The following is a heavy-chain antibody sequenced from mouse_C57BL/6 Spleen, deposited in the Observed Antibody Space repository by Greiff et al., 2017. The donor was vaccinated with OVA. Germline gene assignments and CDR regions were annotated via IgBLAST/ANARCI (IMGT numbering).Heavy chain of an antibody. CDR2: ISSGSSTI. Sequence: EVQGVESGGGLVKPGGSLKLSCAASGFTFSDYGMHWVRQAPEKGLEWVAYISSGSSTIYYADTVKGRFTISRDNAKNTLFLQMTSLRSEDTAMYYCATKTVVARAMDYWGQGSSVTVSS. V-gene: IGHV5-17*01. D-gene: IGHD1-1*01. J-gene: IGHJ4*01. CDR3: ATKTVVARAMDY. CDR1: GFTFSDYG.